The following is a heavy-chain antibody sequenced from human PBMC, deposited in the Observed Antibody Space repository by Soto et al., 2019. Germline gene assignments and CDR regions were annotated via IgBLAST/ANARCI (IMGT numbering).Heavy chain of an antibody. CDR3: ARTYDSSGYYYVS. D-gene: IGHD3-22*01. V-gene: IGHV4-59*01. CDR2: IYHIGSA. J-gene: IGHJ5*02. CDR1: GASIRSYC. Sequence: QVQLQESGPGLVKPSETLSLTCTVSGASIRSYCWSWIRQPPGRELEWIGYIYHIGSANYNPSLKRRLTISVDTSKNQFSLKLSSVTAADTAVYYCARTYDSSGYYYVSWGQGTLVTVSS.